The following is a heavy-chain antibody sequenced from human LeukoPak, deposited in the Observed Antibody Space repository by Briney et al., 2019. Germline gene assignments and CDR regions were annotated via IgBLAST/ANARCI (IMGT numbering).Heavy chain of an antibody. Sequence: AGTLSLTCAVSGGSISSSNWWSWVRQPPGKGLEWIGEIYHSGSTNYNPSLKSRVTISVDKSKNQFSLKLSSVTAADTAVYYCARIRPSYYYYMDVWGKGTTVTVSS. D-gene: IGHD6-6*01. CDR3: ARIRPSYYYYMDV. CDR2: IYHSGST. V-gene: IGHV4-4*02. J-gene: IGHJ6*03. CDR1: GGSISSSNW.